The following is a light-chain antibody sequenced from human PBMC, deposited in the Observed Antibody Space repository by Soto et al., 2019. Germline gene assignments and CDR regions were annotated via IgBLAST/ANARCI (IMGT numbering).Light chain of an antibody. CDR1: QSLLHRNGNNY. V-gene: IGKV2-28*01. CDR3: MPSIQFPWT. J-gene: IGKJ1*01. CDR2: LGS. Sequence: EIVMTQSPLSLPFTPGAPASISCRSSQSLLHRNGNNYFNWYLQKPGQSPQLLISLGSKLASVVPDRVSGSGSVTDFTLKISRLEDEDVGVYYCMPSIQFPWTFGQGTRVEAK.